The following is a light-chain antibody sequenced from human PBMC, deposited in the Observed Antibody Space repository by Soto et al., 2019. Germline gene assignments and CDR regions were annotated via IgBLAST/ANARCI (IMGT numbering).Light chain of an antibody. CDR3: QNYNSFSQFT. CDR2: GAS. J-gene: IGKJ3*01. CDR1: QGISHY. Sequence: EIQLTQSPSSLSASVGDRVTITCRASQGISHYLAWYQQKPGKVPKLLIYGASALQSGVPSRYSGSGFGRDFTLTISSLQPEDVATYYCQNYNSFSQFTFGPGTKVDIK. V-gene: IGKV1-27*01.